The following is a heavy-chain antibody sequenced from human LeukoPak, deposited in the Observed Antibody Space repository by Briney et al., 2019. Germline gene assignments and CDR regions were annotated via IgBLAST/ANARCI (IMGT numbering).Heavy chain of an antibody. CDR1: GGSISSNY. CDR2: IYYSGYT. V-gene: IGHV4-59*01. J-gene: IGHJ5*02. Sequence: SETLSLTCTVSGGSISSNYWSWIRQPPGKGLEWIGYIYYSGYTDYNPSLKSRGTISLDTSKNQFSLKLTSVTAADTAVYYCARGKDWFDPWGQGTLVIVSS. CDR3: ARGKDWFDP.